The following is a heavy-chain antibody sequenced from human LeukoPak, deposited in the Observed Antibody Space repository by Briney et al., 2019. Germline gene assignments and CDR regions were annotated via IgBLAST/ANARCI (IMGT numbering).Heavy chain of an antibody. V-gene: IGHV1-2*06. CDR2: INPNSGGT. J-gene: IGHJ4*02. Sequence: PGASVKVSCKASGYTFTGYYIHWVRQAPGQGLEWMGRINPNSGGTNYAQKFQGRVTMTRDTSISTAYMELSRLKSDDTAVYYCARNPCGGGTCYNDYWGQGTLVTVSS. CDR1: GYTFTGYY. D-gene: IGHD2-15*01. CDR3: ARNPCGGGTCYNDY.